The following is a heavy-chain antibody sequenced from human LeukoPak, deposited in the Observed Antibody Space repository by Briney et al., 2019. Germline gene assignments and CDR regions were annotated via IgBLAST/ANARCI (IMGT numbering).Heavy chain of an antibody. D-gene: IGHD3-10*01. J-gene: IGHJ4*02. V-gene: IGHV3-48*02. CDR2: ISSSSSTI. Sequence: PGGSLRLSCAASGFTFSSYSMNWVRQAPGKGLEWVASISSSSSTIYYADSVKGRFTISRDDAKNSLYLQLNSLRDEDTAAYYCARAYYYGSGIYHLDYWGQGTLVTVSS. CDR3: ARAYYYGSGIYHLDY. CDR1: GFTFSSYS.